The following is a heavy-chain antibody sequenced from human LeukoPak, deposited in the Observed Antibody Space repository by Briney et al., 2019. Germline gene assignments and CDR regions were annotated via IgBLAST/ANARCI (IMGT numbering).Heavy chain of an antibody. CDR2: IYDSGST. J-gene: IGHJ4*02. V-gene: IGHV4-30-4*01. CDR3: ARVIAQYYYDSSGYEFDY. CDR1: GASIRSGDYY. Sequence: SETLSLTCTVSGASIRSGDYYWSWIRQPPGKGLEWIGYIYDSGSTYYNPSLKSRITISVDTSENRSSLKLSSVTAADTAVYYCARVIAQYYYDSSGYEFDYWGQGTLVTVSS. D-gene: IGHD3-22*01.